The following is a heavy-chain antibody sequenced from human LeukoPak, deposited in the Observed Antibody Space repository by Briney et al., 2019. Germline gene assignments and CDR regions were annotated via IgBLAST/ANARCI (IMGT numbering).Heavy chain of an antibody. J-gene: IGHJ4*02. Sequence: PSETLSLTCAVSGGSISSSNWWSWVRQPPGKGLEWIGEIYHSGSTNHNPSLKSRVTISVDKSKNQFSLKLSSVTAADTAVYYCARDRVTAAGTRYFDYWGQGTLVTVSS. D-gene: IGHD6-13*01. CDR2: IYHSGST. V-gene: IGHV4-4*02. CDR3: ARDRVTAAGTRYFDY. CDR1: GGSISSSNW.